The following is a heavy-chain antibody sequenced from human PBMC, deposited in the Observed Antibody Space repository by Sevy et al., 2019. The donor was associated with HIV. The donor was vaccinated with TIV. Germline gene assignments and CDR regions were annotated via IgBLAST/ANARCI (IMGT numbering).Heavy chain of an antibody. Sequence: GGSLRLSCAASGFTFSSYWMSWVRQAPGNGLEWVANIKLDGSEKYYVDSVKGRFTISRDNAKNSLYLQMNSLRAEDTAVYYCARDCSSTSCLWGMDVWGQRTPVTVSS. CDR3: ARDCSSTSCLWGMDV. CDR1: GFTFSSYW. V-gene: IGHV3-7*03. CDR2: IKLDGSEK. D-gene: IGHD2-2*01. J-gene: IGHJ6*02.